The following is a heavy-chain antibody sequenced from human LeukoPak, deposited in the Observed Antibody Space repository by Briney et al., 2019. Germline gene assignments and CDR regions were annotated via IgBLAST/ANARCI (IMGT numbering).Heavy chain of an antibody. CDR2: INPSGGST. J-gene: IGHJ5*02. D-gene: IGHD1-14*01. V-gene: IGHV1-46*01. CDR1: GYTFTSYY. Sequence: GASVTVSCKASGYTFTSYYMHWVRQAPGQGLEWMGLINPSGGSTSYAQKFQGRVTMTRDTSTSTVYMELSSLRSEDTAVYYCARDLRLVYPENWFDPWGQGTLVTVSS. CDR3: ARDLRLVYPENWFDP.